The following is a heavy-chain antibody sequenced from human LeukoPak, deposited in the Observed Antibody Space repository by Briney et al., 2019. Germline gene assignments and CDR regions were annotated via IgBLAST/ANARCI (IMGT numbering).Heavy chain of an antibody. CDR2: FDPEDGET. Sequence: ASVKVSCKVSGYTLTELSMHWVRQAPGKGLEWMGGFDPEDGETIYAQKFQGRVTMTEDTSTDTAYMELSSLRSEDTAVYYCAISKAKDYDSSGYFTVGVFYWGQGTLVTVSS. CDR1: GYTLTELS. CDR3: AISKAKDYDSSGYFTVGVFY. J-gene: IGHJ4*02. D-gene: IGHD3-22*01. V-gene: IGHV1-24*01.